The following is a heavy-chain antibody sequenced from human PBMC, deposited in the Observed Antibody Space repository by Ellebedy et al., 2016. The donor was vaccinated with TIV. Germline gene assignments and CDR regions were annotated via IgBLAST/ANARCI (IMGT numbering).Heavy chain of an antibody. CDR1: GFIFSSYA. CDR2: IRGDYGST. V-gene: IGHV3-23*01. Sequence: GGSLRLXXAASGFIFSSYALTWVRQAPGKGLEWVSTIRGDYGSTYYADSVKGRFTISRDSSKNTLYLQMNSLRDEDTAVYYCVRARPYCGGDCFSFGNWGQGSLVTVSS. J-gene: IGHJ4*02. CDR3: VRARPYCGGDCFSFGN. D-gene: IGHD2-21*02.